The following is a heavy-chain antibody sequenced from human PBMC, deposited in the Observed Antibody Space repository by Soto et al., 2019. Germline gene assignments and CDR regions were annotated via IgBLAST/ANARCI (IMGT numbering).Heavy chain of an antibody. CDR1: GYTFSSYA. J-gene: IGHJ4*02. CDR3: ARLPVDTITSLDY. V-gene: IGHV1-3*01. D-gene: IGHD3-3*01. CDR2: INAGNGNT. Sequence: ASVKVSCKASGYTFSSYAIHWVRQAPGQGLEWMGWINAGNGNTKYSQKFQGRVTITRDTSASTAYMELNSLRVEDTAVYYCARLPVDTITSLDYWGQGTLVTVSS.